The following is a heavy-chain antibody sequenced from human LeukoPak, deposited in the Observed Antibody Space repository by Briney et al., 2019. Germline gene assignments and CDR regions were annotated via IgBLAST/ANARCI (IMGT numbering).Heavy chain of an antibody. CDR2: ISSSSSYI. CDR3: AREGLRFLEWLL. D-gene: IGHD3-3*01. J-gene: IGHJ4*02. Sequence: PGGSLRLSCAASGFTFSTYSMNWVRQAPGKGLEWVSSISSSSSYIYYADSVKGRFTISRDSAKNSLYLQMNSLRAEDTAVYYCAREGLRFLEWLLWGQGTLVTVSS. CDR1: GFTFSTYS. V-gene: IGHV3-21*01.